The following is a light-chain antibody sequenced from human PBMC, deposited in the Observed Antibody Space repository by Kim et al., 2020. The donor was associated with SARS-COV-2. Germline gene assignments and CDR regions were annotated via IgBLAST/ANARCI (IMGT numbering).Light chain of an antibody. CDR3: QQYNNPLFT. V-gene: IGKV3-20*01. J-gene: IGKJ3*01. CDR1: RVVSSNS. Sequence: EQRATPSCGGSRVVSSNSSASYQQQPGRAPRLLIRGTSSRATGIPDRCSGGGAGTDSTPTSSRLDPEDFAFYYWQQYNNPLFTFGPGTKVDIK. CDR2: GTS.